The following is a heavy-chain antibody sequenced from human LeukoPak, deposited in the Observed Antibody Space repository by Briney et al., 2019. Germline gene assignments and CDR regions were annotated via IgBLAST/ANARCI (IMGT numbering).Heavy chain of an antibody. CDR2: MNPNSGNT. D-gene: IGHD4-17*01. V-gene: IGHV1-8*03. J-gene: IGHJ6*03. Sequence: GASVKVSCKASGYTFTSYDINWVRQATGQGLEWMGWMNPNSGNTGYAQKFQGRVTITRNTSISTAYMELSSLRSEDTAVYYCARGYGDPPYYYYYMDVWGEGTTVTVSS. CDR1: GYTFTSYD. CDR3: ARGYGDPPYYYYYMDV.